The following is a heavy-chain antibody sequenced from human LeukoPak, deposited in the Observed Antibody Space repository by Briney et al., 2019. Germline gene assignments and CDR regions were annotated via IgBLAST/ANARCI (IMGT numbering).Heavy chain of an antibody. CDR3: ARVMRGWINFDY. D-gene: IGHD6-19*01. CDR2: IYPGDSDT. Sequence: GESLKISCKGSGYSFTSYWIGWVHQMPGKGLEWMGIIYPGDSDTRYRPSFQSQVTISADKSISTAYLQWSSLEASDTAMYYCARVMRGWINFDYRGQGTLVTVSS. V-gene: IGHV5-51*07. CDR1: GYSFTSYW. J-gene: IGHJ4*02.